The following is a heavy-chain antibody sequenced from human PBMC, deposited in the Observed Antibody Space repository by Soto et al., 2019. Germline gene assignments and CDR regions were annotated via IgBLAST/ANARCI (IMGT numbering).Heavy chain of an antibody. CDR2: INHSGST. J-gene: IGHJ4*02. CDR3: ARVCETTGNTLDY. V-gene: IGHV4-34*01. Sequence: QVQLQQWGAGLLKPSETLSLTCAVYGGSFSGYYWSWIRQPPGKGLEWIGEINHSGSTNYNPSLKSRVTISVDTSKNQFSLKLSSVTAADTAVYYCARVCETTGNTLDYWGQGTLVTVSS. CDR1: GGSFSGYY. D-gene: IGHD4-17*01.